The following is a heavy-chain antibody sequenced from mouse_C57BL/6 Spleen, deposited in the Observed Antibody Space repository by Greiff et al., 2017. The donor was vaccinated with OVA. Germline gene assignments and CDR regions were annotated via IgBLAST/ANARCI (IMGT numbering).Heavy chain of an antibody. CDR2: INPSNGGT. Sequence: QVQLQQPGTELVKPGASVKLSCKASGYTFTSYWMHWVKQRPGQGLEWIGNINPSNGGTNYNEKFKSKATLTVDNSSSTASLQLRSLTSEDSAVYSCASERASSGYWGFAYWGQGTLVTVSA. V-gene: IGHV1-53*01. CDR1: GYTFTSYW. CDR3: ASERASSGYWGFAY. J-gene: IGHJ3*01. D-gene: IGHD3-2*02.